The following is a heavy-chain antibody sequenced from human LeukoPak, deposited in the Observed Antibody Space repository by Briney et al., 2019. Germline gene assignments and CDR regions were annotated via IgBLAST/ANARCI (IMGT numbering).Heavy chain of an antibody. J-gene: IGHJ3*02. CDR2: ISPIFGTA. D-gene: IGHD6-13*01. CDR3: ARAAAGFAFDI. V-gene: IGHV1-69*05. Sequence: ASVTVSCTASGGTFSSYAISWVRQAPGQGLEWMGGISPIFGTANYAQKFQGRVTITTDESTSTAYMGLSRLRSEDTAVYYCARAAAGFAFDIWGQGTMVTVSS. CDR1: GGTFSSYA.